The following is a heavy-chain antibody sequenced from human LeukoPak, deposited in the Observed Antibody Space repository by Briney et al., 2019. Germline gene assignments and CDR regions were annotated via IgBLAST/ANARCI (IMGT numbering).Heavy chain of an antibody. CDR3: ARGAVIVPAAMTIYYYYYYMDV. CDR1: GYTLTELS. CDR2: INPNGGST. V-gene: IGHV1-46*01. J-gene: IGHJ6*03. D-gene: IGHD2-2*01. Sequence: ASVKVSCKVSGYTLTELSMHWVRQAPGQGLEWMGIINPNGGSTNYAQKFQGRVTVTRDMSTSTVYMELSSLRSEDTAVYYCARGAVIVPAAMTIYYYYYYMDVWGKGTTVTVSS.